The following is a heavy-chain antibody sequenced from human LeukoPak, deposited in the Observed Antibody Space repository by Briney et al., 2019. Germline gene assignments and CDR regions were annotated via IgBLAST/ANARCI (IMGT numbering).Heavy chain of an antibody. CDR1: GFTFSSYW. D-gene: IGHD1-26*01. J-gene: IGHJ4*02. Sequence: GGSLRLSCAASGFTFSSYWMSWVRQAPGKGLEWVANIKQDGSGKNYVDSVKGRFTISRDNAKELLYLQMNSLRAEDTAVYYCARTGGSYPYYFEYWGQGTLVTVSS. V-gene: IGHV3-7*01. CDR2: IKQDGSGK. CDR3: ARTGGSYPYYFEY.